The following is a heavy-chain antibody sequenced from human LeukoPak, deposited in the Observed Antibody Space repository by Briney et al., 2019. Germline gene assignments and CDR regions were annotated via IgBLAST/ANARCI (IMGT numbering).Heavy chain of an antibody. V-gene: IGHV3-53*01. D-gene: IGHD5-18*01. CDR2: IYSGGST. Sequence: PGGSLRLSCAASGFTVSSNYMSWVRQAPGKGLEWVSVIYSGGSTYYADSVKGRFTTSRDNSKNTLYLQMNSLRAEDTAVYYCAKRIQSAMATGYWGQGTLVTVSS. CDR1: GFTVSSNY. CDR3: AKRIQSAMATGY. J-gene: IGHJ4*02.